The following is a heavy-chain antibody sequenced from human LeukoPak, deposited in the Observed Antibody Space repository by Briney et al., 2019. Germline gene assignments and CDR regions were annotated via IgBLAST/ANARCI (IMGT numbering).Heavy chain of an antibody. J-gene: IGHJ6*02. CDR2: INPNSGGT. D-gene: IGHD3-22*01. CDR3: ARSVVITYYYYYYGMDV. CDR1: GYTFTGYY. Sequence: ASVKVSCKASGYTFTGYYMHWVRQAPGQGLEWMGRINPNSGGTNYAQKFQGRVTMTRDTSISTAYMELSRLRSDDTAVYYCARSVVITYYYYYYGMDVWGQGTTVTVSS. V-gene: IGHV1-2*06.